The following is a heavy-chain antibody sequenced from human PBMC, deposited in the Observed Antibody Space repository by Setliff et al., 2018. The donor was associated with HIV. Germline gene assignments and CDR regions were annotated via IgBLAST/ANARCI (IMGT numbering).Heavy chain of an antibody. D-gene: IGHD3-22*01. CDR1: GGSFSGYY. J-gene: IGHJ4*01. Sequence: PSETLSLTCSVSGGSFSGYYWSWIRQPPGKGLEWIGYIYIYYSGSTNYNPSLKSRVTISVDTSKNQSSLKLSSVTAADTAVYYCAGLMHYYDSFWVIWRENYFDAWGRGTLVTVS. CDR3: AGLMHYYDSFWVIWRENYFDA. V-gene: IGHV4-59*08. CDR2: IYIYYSGST.